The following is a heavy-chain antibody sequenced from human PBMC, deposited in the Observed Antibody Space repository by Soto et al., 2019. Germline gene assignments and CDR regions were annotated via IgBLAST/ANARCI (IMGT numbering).Heavy chain of an antibody. CDR3: ARYDRGYDMLTGYYLDYYGMDV. CDR2: ISAYNGNT. J-gene: IGHJ6*02. CDR1: GYTFTSYG. Sequence: GASVKVSCKVSGYTFTSYGISWVRQAPVQGLEWMGWISAYNGNTNYAQKLQGRVTMTTDTSTSTAYMELRSMRSDDTAVYYCARYDRGYDMLTGYYLDYYGMDVWGQGTTVTVSS. V-gene: IGHV1-18*01. D-gene: IGHD3-9*01.